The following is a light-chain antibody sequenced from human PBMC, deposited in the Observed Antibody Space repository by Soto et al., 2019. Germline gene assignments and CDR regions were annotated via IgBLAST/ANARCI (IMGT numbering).Light chain of an antibody. CDR3: QSYDSRLSGLV. Sequence: QSALTQPPSVSGAPGQRVTISCTGSSSNIGAGYDVHWYQQLPGTAPKLLIYGNSNRPSVVPDRFSGSKSGTSASLAITGLQAEDGAAYYCQSYDSRLSGLVFGTGTQLTVL. V-gene: IGLV1-40*01. CDR2: GNS. J-gene: IGLJ1*01. CDR1: SSNIGAGYD.